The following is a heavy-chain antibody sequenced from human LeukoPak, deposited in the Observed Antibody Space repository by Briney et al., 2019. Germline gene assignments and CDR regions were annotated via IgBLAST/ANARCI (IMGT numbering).Heavy chain of an antibody. CDR3: ARVGGGRGKYYDFWSGYFSFDY. J-gene: IGHJ4*02. V-gene: IGHV1-18*01. Sequence: ASVKVSCKASGYTFTSYGISWVRQAPGQGLEWMGWISAYNGNTNYAQKLQGRVTMTRDTSTSTVYMELSSLRSEDTAVYYCARVGGGRGKYYDFWSGYFSFDYWGQGTLVTVSS. D-gene: IGHD3-3*01. CDR2: ISAYNGNT. CDR1: GYTFTSYG.